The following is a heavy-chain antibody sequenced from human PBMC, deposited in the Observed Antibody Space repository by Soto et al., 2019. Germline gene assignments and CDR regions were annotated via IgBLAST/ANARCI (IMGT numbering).Heavy chain of an antibody. CDR2: IYWDDDK. D-gene: IGHD3-3*01. J-gene: IGHJ4*02. CDR3: AHRVLRTVFGLVTTTAIYFDF. V-gene: IGHV2-5*02. CDR1: GFSPTTSGVG. Sequence: QITLNESGPTVVRPTETLTLTCRFSGFSPTTSGVGVGWIRQSPGKAPEWLALIYWDDDKRYSASLKSRLTINKDTSKNQVVPTVSDLDPTDTATYYCAHRVLRTVFGLVTTTAIYFDFWGQGTPVAVSS.